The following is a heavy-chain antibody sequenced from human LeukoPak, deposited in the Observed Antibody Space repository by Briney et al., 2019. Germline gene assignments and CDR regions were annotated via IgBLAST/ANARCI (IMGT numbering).Heavy chain of an antibody. Sequence: GGSLRLSCAASGFSFSDYAMTWVRQAPGKGLGWVSTISSGDGITYYADSVKGRFTISRDDSKNTLYLQMNSLRAEDTAVFYCARDQYDTWSRRGNFDSWGQGTLVIVSS. J-gene: IGHJ4*02. V-gene: IGHV3-23*01. D-gene: IGHD3-3*01. CDR2: ISSGDGIT. CDR1: GFSFSDYA. CDR3: ARDQYDTWSRRGNFDS.